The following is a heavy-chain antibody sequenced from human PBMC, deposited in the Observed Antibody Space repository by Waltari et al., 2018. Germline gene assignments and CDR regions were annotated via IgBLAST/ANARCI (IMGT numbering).Heavy chain of an antibody. CDR3: ARDYCDRTNCHGMDV. J-gene: IGHJ6*02. Sequence: QVQLVESGGGVVQPGRSLRLSCEAPDFTFTSYATHWVRQAPGKGLEWVAVISYNARNIYYVDSVKGRFTISRDNSKKTLYLQMNSLRAEDTAVYYCARDYCDRTNCHGMDVWGQGTTVTVSS. CDR2: ISYNARNI. CDR1: DFTFTSYA. V-gene: IGHV3-30*03. D-gene: IGHD3-22*01.